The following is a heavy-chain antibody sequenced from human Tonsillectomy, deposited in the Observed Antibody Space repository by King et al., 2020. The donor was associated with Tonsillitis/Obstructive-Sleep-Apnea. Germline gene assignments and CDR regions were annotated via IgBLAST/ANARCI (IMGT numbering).Heavy chain of an antibody. CDR3: ARDGAKYHLKLGDY. V-gene: IGHV3-30*04. Sequence: VQLVESGGGVVQPGRSLRLSCAASGFTFSSYAMHWVRQAPGKGLEWVAVMSYDGTKKYYADSVKGRFTISRDNSKNTLSLQMNSLRPEDTAVYYCARDGAKYHLKLGDYWGQGTLVTVSS. CDR2: MSYDGTKK. D-gene: IGHD2-2*01. J-gene: IGHJ4*02. CDR1: GFTFSSYA.